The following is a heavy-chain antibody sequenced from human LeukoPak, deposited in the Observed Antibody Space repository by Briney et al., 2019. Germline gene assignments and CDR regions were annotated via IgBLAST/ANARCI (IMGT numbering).Heavy chain of an antibody. D-gene: IGHD1-26*01. CDR3: ARSHYSGSYWGKYYFDY. CDR1: GGTFSSYA. CDR2: IIPIFGTA. J-gene: IGHJ4*02. V-gene: IGHV1-69*05. Sequence: SVKVSCKASGGTFSSYAISWVRQAPGQGLEWMGRIIPIFGTAHYAQKFQGRVTITTDESTSTAYMELSSLRSEDTAVYYCARSHYSGSYWGKYYFDYWGQGTLVTVSS.